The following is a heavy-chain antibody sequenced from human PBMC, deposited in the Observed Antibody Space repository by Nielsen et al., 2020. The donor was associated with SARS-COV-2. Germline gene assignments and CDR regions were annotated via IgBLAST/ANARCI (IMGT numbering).Heavy chain of an antibody. CDR1: GFTFSSYW. V-gene: IGHV3-7*03. D-gene: IGHD1-26*01. CDR3: ARDTVGATGRWFDP. CDR2: IKQDGSEK. J-gene: IGHJ5*02. Sequence: GESLKISCAASGFTFSSYWMSWVRQAPGKGLEWVANIKQDGSEKYYVDSVKGRFTISRDNAKNSLYLQMNSLRSEDTAVYYCARDTVGATGRWFDPWGQGTLVTVSS.